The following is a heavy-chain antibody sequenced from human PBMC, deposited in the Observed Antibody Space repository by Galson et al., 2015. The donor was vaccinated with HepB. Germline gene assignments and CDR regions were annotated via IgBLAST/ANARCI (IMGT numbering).Heavy chain of an antibody. D-gene: IGHD6-13*01. V-gene: IGHV3-66*01. CDR2: LYPTGSA. CDR1: GFKFSSFG. Sequence: SLRLSCAGSGFKFSSFGMNWVRQAPGKGLEWVSVLYPTGSAKIADSVKGRFTISRDNTKNTLYLQMSNLRADDTAVYYCARAAHSYSSHDSWGQGTLVTVSS. CDR3: ARAAHSYSSHDS. J-gene: IGHJ4*02.